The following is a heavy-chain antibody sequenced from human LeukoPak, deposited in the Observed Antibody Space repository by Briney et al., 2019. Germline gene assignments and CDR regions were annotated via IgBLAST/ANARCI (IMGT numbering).Heavy chain of an antibody. J-gene: IGHJ4*02. V-gene: IGHV3-66*01. D-gene: IGHD4-17*01. CDR3: AKDYGDYPYYFDY. Sequence: GGSLRLSCAASGFTVSSNYMSWVRQAPGKGLEWVSVIFSGGSTYYADSVKGRFTISRDNSKNTLYLQMNSLRAEDTAVYYCAKDYGDYPYYFDYWGQGTLVTVSS. CDR1: GFTVSSNY. CDR2: IFSGGST.